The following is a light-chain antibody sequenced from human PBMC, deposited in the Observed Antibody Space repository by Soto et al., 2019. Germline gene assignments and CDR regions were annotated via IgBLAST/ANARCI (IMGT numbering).Light chain of an antibody. CDR3: QSYDSSLSGWV. CDR2: GNS. Sequence: QSVLTQPPSVSGAPGQRVTISCTGSSSNIGAGYDVHWYQQLPGTAPKLLIYGNSNRPSGVPDRFSGSKSGTSASLAITGRQAEDEADYRCQSYDSSLSGWVFGGGTKLTVL. V-gene: IGLV1-40*01. CDR1: SSNIGAGYD. J-gene: IGLJ3*02.